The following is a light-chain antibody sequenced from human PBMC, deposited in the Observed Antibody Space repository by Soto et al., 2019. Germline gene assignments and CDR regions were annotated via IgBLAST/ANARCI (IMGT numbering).Light chain of an antibody. CDR2: GAS. CDR1: QSVSYSY. V-gene: IGKV3-20*01. Sequence: EIVLTQSPGTLSLSPGERATLSCRASQSVSYSYLAWYQQKPGQAPRLLIYGASSRATGIPDRFSGSGSGTHFILSISRLELEDFAGYYCQQYGRSQSFGQGTKVEIK. J-gene: IGKJ1*01. CDR3: QQYGRSQS.